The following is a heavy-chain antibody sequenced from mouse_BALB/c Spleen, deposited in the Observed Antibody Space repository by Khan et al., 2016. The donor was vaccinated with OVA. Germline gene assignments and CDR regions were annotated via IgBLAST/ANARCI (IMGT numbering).Heavy chain of an antibody. CDR3: ARQPYYHYNIMDY. CDR1: GFSLTNYG. Sequence: QVTLKESGPGLAAPSQSLSITCTISGFSLTNYGVHWVRQPPGKGLEWLVVIWSDGNTNYNSALKSRLTITKDNSQSQVFLKINSLQTDDTAIYFCARQPYYHYNIMDYWGQGTSVTVSS. J-gene: IGHJ4*01. D-gene: IGHD2-10*01. V-gene: IGHV2-6-1*01. CDR2: IWSDGNT.